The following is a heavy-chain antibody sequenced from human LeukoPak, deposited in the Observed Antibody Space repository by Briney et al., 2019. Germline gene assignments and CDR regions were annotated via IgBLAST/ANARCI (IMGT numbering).Heavy chain of an antibody. CDR1: GFTFSSYN. V-gene: IGHV3-48*04. Sequence: PGGSLRLSCAASGFTFSSYNMSWVRQAPGKGLEWVSYITSSSSIIYYADSVKGRFTISRNNAKNSLYLQMNSLRAEDTAVYYCARDDSSGLSIDYWGQGTLVTVSS. J-gene: IGHJ4*02. D-gene: IGHD3-22*01. CDR3: ARDDSSGLSIDY. CDR2: ITSSSSII.